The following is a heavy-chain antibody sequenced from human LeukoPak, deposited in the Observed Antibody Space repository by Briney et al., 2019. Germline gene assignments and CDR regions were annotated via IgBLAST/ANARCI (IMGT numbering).Heavy chain of an antibody. V-gene: IGHV3-23*01. CDR2: ISGSGGST. D-gene: IGHD5-12*01. CDR1: GFTFSSYA. J-gene: IGHJ4*02. CDR3: AKGRGYSGYNPLDY. Sequence: GGSLRLSCAASGFTFSSYAMGWVRQAPGKGLEWVSAISGSGGSTYYADSVKGRFTISRDNSKNTLYLQMNSLRAEDTAVYYCAKGRGYSGYNPLDYWGQGTLVTVSS.